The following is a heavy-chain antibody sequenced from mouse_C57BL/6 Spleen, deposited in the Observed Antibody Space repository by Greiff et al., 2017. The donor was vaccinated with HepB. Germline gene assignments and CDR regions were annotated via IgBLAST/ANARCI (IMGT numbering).Heavy chain of an antibody. V-gene: IGHV1-82*01. CDR3: ANSNPLTD. D-gene: IGHD2-5*01. CDR1: GYAFSSSW. Sequence: VQLQQSGPELVKPGASVKISCKASGYAFSSSWMNWVKQRPGKGLEWIGRIYPGDGDTNYNGKFKGKATLTADKSSSTAYMQRISLTSEDSAVYFCANSNPLTDWGQGTTLTVSS. CDR2: IYPGDGDT. J-gene: IGHJ2*01.